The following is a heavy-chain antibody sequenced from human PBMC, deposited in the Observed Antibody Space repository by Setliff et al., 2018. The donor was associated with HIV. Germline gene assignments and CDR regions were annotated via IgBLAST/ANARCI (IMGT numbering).Heavy chain of an antibody. V-gene: IGHV4-39*01. CDR1: SGSISSNSFY. CDR3: ARNVAATSAFDI. CDR2: IHYSGST. Sequence: SETLSLTCTVSSGSISSNSFYWGWIRQPPGKGLEWIGTIHYSGSTYYNPSLKSRVSIPVDPSKNQFSLQLTSVTAADTAVYYCARNVAATSAFDIWGRGTMVTVSS. D-gene: IGHD6-19*01. J-gene: IGHJ3*02.